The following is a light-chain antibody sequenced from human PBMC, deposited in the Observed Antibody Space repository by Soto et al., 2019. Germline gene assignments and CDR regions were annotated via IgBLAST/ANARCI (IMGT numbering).Light chain of an antibody. CDR2: AAS. CDR3: QQRSNWPRT. J-gene: IGKJ2*01. V-gene: IGKV3-11*01. Sequence: EIVLTQSPATLSLSPGEIATLSCRASQSVSSYLAWYQQKPGQAPMLLIYAASISATDIPARFSGSGSGTDFTLTISSLEPEDFAVYYCQQRSNWPRTFGQGTKLEIK. CDR1: QSVSSY.